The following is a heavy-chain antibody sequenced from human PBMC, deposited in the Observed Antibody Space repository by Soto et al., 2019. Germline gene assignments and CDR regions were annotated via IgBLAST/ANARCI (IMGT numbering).Heavy chain of an antibody. CDR1: GYSFTGYW. V-gene: IGHV5-51*01. D-gene: IGHD5-12*01. CDR2: IYPGDSHT. Sequence: GESLKISGKGSGYSFTGYWIGWVRQMPGKGLEWMGIIYPGDSHTRDSPSFQGQVTISADKSISTAYLQWSSLKAADTAMYYCARMGVATISYFDYWGQGTLVTVSS. CDR3: ARMGVATISYFDY. J-gene: IGHJ4*02.